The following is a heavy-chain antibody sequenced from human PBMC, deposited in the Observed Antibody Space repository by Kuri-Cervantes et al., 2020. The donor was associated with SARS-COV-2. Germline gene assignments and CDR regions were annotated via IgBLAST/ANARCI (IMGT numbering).Heavy chain of an antibody. CDR2: INPYSGYT. V-gene: IGHV1-18*04. J-gene: IGHJ4*02. CDR3: AREGTSGPYFDF. CDR1: GYTFTTYG. D-gene: IGHD1-1*01. Sequence: ASVKVSCKASGYTFTTYGISWVRQAPGQGLEWMGWINPYSGYTNYAQRFQDRVTLTTDTTTSTAYMELRGLTLDDTAVYYCAREGTSGPYFDFWGQGTLVTVSS.